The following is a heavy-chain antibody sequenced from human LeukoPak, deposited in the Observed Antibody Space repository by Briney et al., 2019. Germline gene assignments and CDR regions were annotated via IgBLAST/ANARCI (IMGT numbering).Heavy chain of an antibody. CDR3: AKALSSALYSSSWYPFDY. J-gene: IGHJ4*02. Sequence: SETLSLTCTVSGGSISSSSYYWGWIRQPPGKGLEWIGSIYYSGSTYYNPSLKSRVTISVDTSKNQFSLKLSSVTAADTAVYYRAKALSSALYSSSWYPFDYWGQGTLVTVSS. CDR1: GGSISSSSYY. D-gene: IGHD6-13*01. V-gene: IGHV4-39*01. CDR2: IYYSGST.